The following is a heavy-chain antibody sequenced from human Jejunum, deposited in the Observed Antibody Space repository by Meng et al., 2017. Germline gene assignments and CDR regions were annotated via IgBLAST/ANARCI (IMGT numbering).Heavy chain of an antibody. Sequence: GESLKISCAASGFTFSSYEMNWVRQAPGKGLEWVSFISSSRSTKYYADSVKGRFTISRDNAKNSLYWQMNSLRAEDTAVYYGARAAWIQQWLGIDYWGQGTLVTVSS. CDR1: GFTFSSYE. CDR3: ARAAWIQQWLGIDY. J-gene: IGHJ4*02. V-gene: IGHV3-48*03. CDR2: ISSSRSTK. D-gene: IGHD5-18*01.